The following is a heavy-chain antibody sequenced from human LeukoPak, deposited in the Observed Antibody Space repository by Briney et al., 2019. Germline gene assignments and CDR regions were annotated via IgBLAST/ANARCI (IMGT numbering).Heavy chain of an antibody. CDR3: TRRGAASDAFDI. V-gene: IGHV3-23*01. D-gene: IGHD3-16*01. CDR2: TSSSDSGK. J-gene: IGHJ3*02. CDR1: GFTLSSYA. Sequence: PGGSLRLSCVVSGFTLSSYAMSWVRQAPGKGLEWVAATSSSDSGKYHADSVKGRFTISRDNAKNTLYLQMNSLRAEDTAVYYCTRRGAASDAFDIWGQGTMVTVSS.